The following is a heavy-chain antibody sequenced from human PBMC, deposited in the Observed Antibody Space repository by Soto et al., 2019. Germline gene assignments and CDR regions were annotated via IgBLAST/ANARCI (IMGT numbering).Heavy chain of an antibody. CDR1: GYNFTSYW. D-gene: IGHD3-3*01. CDR3: ARRGYDFWSGLDV. CDR2: IDPTDSFT. J-gene: IGHJ6*02. Sequence: GESLKISCKGSGYNFTSYWIIWVRQMPRKGLEWMGNIDPTDSFTNYSPSFQGHVTISTDKSMSTAYLQWGTLKASDTAMCYCARRGYDFWSGLDVWGQGTTVTVSS. V-gene: IGHV5-10-1*01.